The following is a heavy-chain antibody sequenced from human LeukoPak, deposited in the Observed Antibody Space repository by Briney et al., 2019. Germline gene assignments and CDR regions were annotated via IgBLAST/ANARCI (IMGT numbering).Heavy chain of an antibody. CDR1: GGSFSGYY. CDR2: INHSGST. J-gene: IGHJ4*02. D-gene: IGHD3-3*01. V-gene: IGHV4-34*01. CDR3: ARQYYDFWSGYYPPGYYFDY. Sequence: SETLSLTCAVYGGSFSGYYWSWIRQPPGKGLEWIGEINHSGSTNYNPSLKSRVTISVDTSKNQFSLKLSSVTAADTAVYYCARQYYDFWSGYYPPGYYFDYWGQGTLVTVSS.